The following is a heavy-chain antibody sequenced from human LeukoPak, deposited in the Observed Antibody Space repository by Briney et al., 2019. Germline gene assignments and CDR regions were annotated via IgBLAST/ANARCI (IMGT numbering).Heavy chain of an antibody. CDR3: ARYDFGDYEGGWFDP. CDR1: GGSFSGYY. V-gene: IGHV4-34*01. J-gene: IGHJ5*02. D-gene: IGHD4-17*01. CDR2: INHSRST. Sequence: SETLSLTCAVYGGSFSGYYWSWIRQPPGKGLEWIGEINHSRSTNYNPSLKSRVTISIDTSKNQFSLKLSSVTAADTAVYYCARYDFGDYEGGWFDPWGQGTLVTVSS.